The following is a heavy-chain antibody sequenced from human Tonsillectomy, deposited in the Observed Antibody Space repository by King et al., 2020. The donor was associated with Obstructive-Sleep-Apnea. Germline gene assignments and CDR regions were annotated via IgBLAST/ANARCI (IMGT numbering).Heavy chain of an antibody. CDR3: ARDSGSRSGWYPDY. J-gene: IGHJ4*02. CDR1: GFTFSSYA. CDR2: ISYDGSNK. D-gene: IGHD6-19*01. Sequence: QLVQSGGGVVQPGRSLRLSCAASGFTFSSYAMHWVRQAPGKGLEWVAVISYDGSNKYYADSVKGRFTISRDNSKNTLYLQMNSLRAEDTAVYYCARDSGSRSGWYPDYWGQGTLVTVSS. V-gene: IGHV3-30-3*01.